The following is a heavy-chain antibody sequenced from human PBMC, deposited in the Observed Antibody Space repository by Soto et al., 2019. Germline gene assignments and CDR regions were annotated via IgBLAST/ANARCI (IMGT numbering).Heavy chain of an antibody. J-gene: IGHJ4*02. V-gene: IGHV1-18*01. CDR2: ISAYNGNT. CDR3: ARWGPGDDYNTSPYYFDY. Sequence: GASVKVSCKASGYTFTSYGISWVRQAPGRGLEWMGWISAYNGNTNYARKLQGRVTMTTDTSTSTAYMELRSLRSDDTAVYYCARWGPGDDYNTSPYYFDYWGQGTLVTVSS. D-gene: IGHD3-16*01. CDR1: GYTFTSYG.